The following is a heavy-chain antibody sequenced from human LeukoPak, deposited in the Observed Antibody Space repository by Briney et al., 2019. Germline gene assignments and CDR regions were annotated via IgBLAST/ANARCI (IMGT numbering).Heavy chain of an antibody. D-gene: IGHD2-2*01. V-gene: IGHV4-34*01. CDR1: GGSFSGYY. J-gene: IGHJ5*02. CDR2: INHSGST. CDR3: ARGRLYCSSTSCYNWFDP. Sequence: SETLSLTCAVYGGSFSGYYWSWIRQPPGRGLEWIGEINHSGSTNYNPSLKSRVTISVDTSKNQFSLKLSSVTAADTAVYYCARGRLYCSSTSCYNWFDPWGQGTLVTVSS.